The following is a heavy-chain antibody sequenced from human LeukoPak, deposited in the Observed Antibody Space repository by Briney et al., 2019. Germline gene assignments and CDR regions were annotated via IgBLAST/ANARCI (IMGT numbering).Heavy chain of an antibody. CDR1: GGSISSSNW. J-gene: IGHJ5*02. CDR3: ARWRRYCSSTSRHTNWFDP. Sequence: PSETLSLTCAVSGGSISSSNWWSWVRQPPGKGLEWIGEIYHSGSTNYNPSLKSRVTISVDKSKNQFSLKLSSVTAADTAVYYCARWRRYCSSTSRHTNWFDPWGQGTLVTVSS. V-gene: IGHV4-4*02. D-gene: IGHD2-2*01. CDR2: IYHSGST.